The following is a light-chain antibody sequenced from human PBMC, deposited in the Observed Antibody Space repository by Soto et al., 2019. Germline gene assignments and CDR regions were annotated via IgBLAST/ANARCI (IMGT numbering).Light chain of an antibody. CDR3: QQYYNWPRT. CDR2: GAS. J-gene: IGKJ5*01. CDR1: ENIYTN. Sequence: EVVLTQSPGTLSLSRGERATLSCRASENIYTNLAWYQQKPGQAPRLLFYGASTRATGLPARFSGTGSGTEFTLTINSLQAEDSAVYYCQQYYNWPRTFGQGTRLEIK. V-gene: IGKV3-15*01.